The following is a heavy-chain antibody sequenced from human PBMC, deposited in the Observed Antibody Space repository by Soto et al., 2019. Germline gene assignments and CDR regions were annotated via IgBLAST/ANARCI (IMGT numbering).Heavy chain of an antibody. D-gene: IGHD5-12*01. V-gene: IGHV3-11*01. Sequence: PGGSLGLSCAASGFTFSDYSMIWIRQAPGKGLEWVSYISSSGSTIYYADSVKGRFTVSRDNAKKSLYLQMNSLRAEDTAVYYCARDPQGYLSVGAFDIWGQGTMVTVSS. CDR3: ARDPQGYLSVGAFDI. CDR2: ISSSGSTI. J-gene: IGHJ3*02. CDR1: GFTFSDYS.